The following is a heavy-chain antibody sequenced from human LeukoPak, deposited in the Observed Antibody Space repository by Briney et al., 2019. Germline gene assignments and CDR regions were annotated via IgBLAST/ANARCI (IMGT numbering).Heavy chain of an antibody. J-gene: IGHJ6*02. V-gene: IGHV1-46*01. CDR1: GYTFTSYY. CDR3: ARDHGAGGSYLVYYGMDV. Sequence: ASVKVSCKASGYTFTSYYMHWVRQAPGQGLEWMGIINPGGGSTSYAQKFQGRVTMTRDTSTSTVYMELSSLRSEDTAVYYCARDHGAGGSYLVYYGMDVWGQGTTVTVSS. D-gene: IGHD1-26*01. CDR2: INPGGGST.